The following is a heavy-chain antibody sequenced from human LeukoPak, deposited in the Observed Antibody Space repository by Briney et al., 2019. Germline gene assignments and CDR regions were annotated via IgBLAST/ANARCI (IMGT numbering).Heavy chain of an antibody. V-gene: IGHV1-18*01. CDR2: ISGYNGNRNR. CDR1: GYTFTSYG. Sequence: ASVKVSCKASGYTFTSYGISWVRRAPGQGLEWMGWISGYNGNRNRNNVQKFQGRVTMTTDTSTSTAYMELRSLRSDDTAVYYCARDPSGSYSDYWGQGTLVTVSS. J-gene: IGHJ4*02. D-gene: IGHD1-26*01. CDR3: ARDPSGSYSDY.